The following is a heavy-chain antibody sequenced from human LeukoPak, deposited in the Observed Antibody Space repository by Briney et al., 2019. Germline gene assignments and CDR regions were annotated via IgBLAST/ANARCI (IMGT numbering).Heavy chain of an antibody. CDR1: GYTFTSYG. D-gene: IGHD6-19*01. CDR3: ARVGRVAVAGTDWFDP. CDR2: ISAYNGNT. J-gene: IGHJ5*02. Sequence: GASVKVSCKASGYTFTSYGISWVRQAPGQGLEWMGWISAYNGNTNYAQKLQGRVTMTTDTSTSTAYMELRSLRSDDTAVYYCARVGRVAVAGTDWFDPWGQGTLVTVSS. V-gene: IGHV1-18*01.